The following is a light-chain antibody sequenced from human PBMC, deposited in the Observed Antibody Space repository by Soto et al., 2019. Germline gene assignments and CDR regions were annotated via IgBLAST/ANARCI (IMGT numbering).Light chain of an antibody. CDR3: QHSYSTPV. CDR1: QSISSY. V-gene: IGKV1-39*01. Sequence: DIQMTQSPSSLSASVGDRVTITCRASQSISSYLNWYQQKPGKAPKLLIYAASSSQSGVPSSVSGSGSGTDFTLTISSLQPDDFATYYCQHSYSTPVFGQGTKLEIK. J-gene: IGKJ2*01. CDR2: AAS.